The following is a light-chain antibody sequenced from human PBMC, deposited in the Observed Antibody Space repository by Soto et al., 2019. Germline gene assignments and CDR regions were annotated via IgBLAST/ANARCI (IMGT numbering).Light chain of an antibody. CDR2: EVS. V-gene: IGLV2-18*01. J-gene: IGLJ1*01. CDR1: SSDVGSYNR. Sequence: QSVLTQPPSVSGSPGQSVTISCTGTSSDVGSYNRVSWYQQPPGTAPKLMIYEVSNRPSGVPDRFSGSKSGNTASLTISGLQAEDEADYYCSLYTSSSTYVFGIGTKVTV. CDR3: SLYTSSSTYV.